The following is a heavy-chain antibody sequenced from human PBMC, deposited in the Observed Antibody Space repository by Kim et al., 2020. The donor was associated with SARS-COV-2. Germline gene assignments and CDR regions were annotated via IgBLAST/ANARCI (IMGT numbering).Heavy chain of an antibody. CDR2: IYYDGSQK. CDR1: GFTFSNFA. Sequence: GGSLRLSCAASGFTFSNFALHWVRQAPGKGLEWVAAIYYDGSQKYYADSVKGRFTISRDNSKNTLFLQMNSLRVEDTAMYYCAKDVRTAMVESMDVWGQG. CDR3: AKDVRTAMVESMDV. J-gene: IGHJ6*02. V-gene: IGHV3-30-3*02. D-gene: IGHD5-18*01.